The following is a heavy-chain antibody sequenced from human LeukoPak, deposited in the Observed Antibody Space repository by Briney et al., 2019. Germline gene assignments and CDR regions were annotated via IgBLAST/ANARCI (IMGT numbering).Heavy chain of an antibody. CDR1: GFTFSSYT. Sequence: GGSLRLSCAASGFTFSSYTVNWVRQAPGKGLEWVSSISSSSSYIHSADSVKGRFTITRDNAKNSLYLQMNSLRAEDTAVYYCAREYRSGGSCYPQGYYYYGMDVWGQGTTVTVSS. D-gene: IGHD2-15*01. CDR2: ISSSSSYI. J-gene: IGHJ6*02. CDR3: AREYRSGGSCYPQGYYYYGMDV. V-gene: IGHV3-21*01.